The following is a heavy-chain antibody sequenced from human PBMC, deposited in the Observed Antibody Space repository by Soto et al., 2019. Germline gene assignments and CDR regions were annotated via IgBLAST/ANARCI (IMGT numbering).Heavy chain of an antibody. CDR2: INTAGSTK. Sequence: PGGSLRLSCAASGFTFSNFEMHWVRQAPGKGLEWVSYINTAGSTKYYADSVKGRFTISRDNAKNSLSLQMNSMTAEDTAVYYCAREETAWPLAYGLDVWGQGTTVTVSS. CDR1: GFTFSNFE. D-gene: IGHD2-21*02. V-gene: IGHV3-48*03. CDR3: AREETAWPLAYGLDV. J-gene: IGHJ6*02.